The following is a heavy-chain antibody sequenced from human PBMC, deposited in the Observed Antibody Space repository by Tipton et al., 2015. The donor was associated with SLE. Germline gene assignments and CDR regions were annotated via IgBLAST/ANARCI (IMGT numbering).Heavy chain of an antibody. Sequence: TLSLTCTVSGDSISSQHWSWIRQPPGKGLEWIGYMSYSGSTNYNPSLKSRVTISVDTSKNQFSLKLSSVTAADTAVYYCARLAGYSKTRPPFDCWGQGTLVTVSS. J-gene: IGHJ4*02. V-gene: IGHV4-59*11. CDR1: GDSISSQH. CDR2: MSYSGST. CDR3: ARLAGYSKTRPPFDC. D-gene: IGHD6-13*01.